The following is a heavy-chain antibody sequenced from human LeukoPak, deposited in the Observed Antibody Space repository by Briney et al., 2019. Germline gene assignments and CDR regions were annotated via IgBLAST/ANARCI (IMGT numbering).Heavy chain of an antibody. D-gene: IGHD3-22*01. V-gene: IGHV1-2*02. CDR2: INPNGGGT. Sequence: GASVKVSCKASGYTFTGYYMHWVRQAPGQGLEWMGWINPNGGGTNSAQKFQGRVTMTRDTSISTAYMGLNRLRSDDTAVYYCARDVDHYHSTGKGLVDIWGQGTMVTVSS. CDR3: ARDVDHYHSTGKGLVDI. CDR1: GYTFTGYY. J-gene: IGHJ3*02.